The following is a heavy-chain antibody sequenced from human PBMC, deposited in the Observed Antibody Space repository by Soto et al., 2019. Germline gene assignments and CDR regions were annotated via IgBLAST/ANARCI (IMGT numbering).Heavy chain of an antibody. Sequence: QLQLQESGSGLVKPSQTLSLTCAVSGGSISSGGSSWTWIRQPPGKGLEWIGYIYHSGSTYYNPALQSRVTISVDRSKNQFSLKLTSVPAADMAVYFCARGAVVNCVSWGQGTLVTVSS. CDR3: ARGAVVNCVS. CDR2: IYHSGST. CDR1: GGSISSGGSS. D-gene: IGHD3-22*01. V-gene: IGHV4-30-2*01. J-gene: IGHJ5*02.